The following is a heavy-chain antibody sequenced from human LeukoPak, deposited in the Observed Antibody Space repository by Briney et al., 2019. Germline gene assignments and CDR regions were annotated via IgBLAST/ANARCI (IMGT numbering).Heavy chain of an antibody. Sequence: KPGGSLRLSCAASGFTFSTYNMNWVRQAPGKGLEWVSSISTSSNYIYYADSVRGRFTISRDNAKSSLYLQMNSLRAEDTAVYYCVRIPNSAGFPNWFDPWGQGTLVTVSS. D-gene: IGHD6-19*01. CDR2: ISTSSNYI. CDR3: VRIPNSAGFPNWFDP. CDR1: GFTFSTYN. V-gene: IGHV3-21*01. J-gene: IGHJ5*02.